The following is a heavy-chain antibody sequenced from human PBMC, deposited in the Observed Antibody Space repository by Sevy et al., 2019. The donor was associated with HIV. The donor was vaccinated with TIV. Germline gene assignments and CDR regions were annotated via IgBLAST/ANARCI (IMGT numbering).Heavy chain of an antibody. Sequence: GGSLRLSCAASGFTFSSSNMNWVRQAPGKGLEWVSSISSSSSYIYYADSLKGRFTISRDNAKNSLYLQMNSLSAEDTAVYYCARDEATGIAFDIWGQVTMVTVSS. V-gene: IGHV3-21*01. CDR3: ARDEATGIAFDI. CDR2: ISSSSSYI. D-gene: IGHD5-12*01. J-gene: IGHJ3*02. CDR1: GFTFSSSN.